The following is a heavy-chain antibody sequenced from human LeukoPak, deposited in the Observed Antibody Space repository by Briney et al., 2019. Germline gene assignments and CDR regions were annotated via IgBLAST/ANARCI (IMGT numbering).Heavy chain of an antibody. CDR2: ISSSSSYI. Sequence: GGSLRLSCAASGFTFSSYSMNWVRQAPGKGLEWVSSISSSSSYIYYADSVKGRFTISRDNAKNSLYLQMNSLRAEDTAVYYCARIDSSGYADDAFDIWGQGTTVTVSS. J-gene: IGHJ3*02. CDR3: ARIDSSGYADDAFDI. V-gene: IGHV3-21*01. CDR1: GFTFSSYS. D-gene: IGHD3-22*01.